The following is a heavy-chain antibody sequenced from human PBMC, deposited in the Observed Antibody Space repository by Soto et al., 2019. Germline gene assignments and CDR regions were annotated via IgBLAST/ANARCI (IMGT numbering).Heavy chain of an antibody. CDR3: ARGLYCSGASCLFDH. D-gene: IGHD2-15*01. CDR2: IYDSGGT. V-gene: IGHV4-61*01. J-gene: IGHJ4*02. Sequence: PSETLSLTCSVSGGSVSSGSLYWTWIRQSPGKGLEWIGYIYDSGGTNYNPSLKSRVTLSVDTSKNQVSLKLNSVTAADTAVYYCARGLYCSGASCLFDHWGQGTLVTVSS. CDR1: GGSVSSGSLY.